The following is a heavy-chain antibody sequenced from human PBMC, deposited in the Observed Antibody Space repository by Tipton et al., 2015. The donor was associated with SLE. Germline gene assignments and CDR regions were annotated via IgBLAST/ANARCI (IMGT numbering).Heavy chain of an antibody. V-gene: IGHV3-7*01. CDR2: IKQDGSEK. J-gene: IGHJ4*02. CDR1: GFTFSSYW. D-gene: IGHD5-24*01. CDR3: AVEKDGYNNYFDY. Sequence: SLRLSCAASGFTFSSYWMSWVRQAPGKGLEWVANIKQDGSEKYYVDSVKGRFTISRDNAKNSLYPQMNSLRAEDTAVYYCAVEKDGYNNYFDYWGQGTLVTVSS.